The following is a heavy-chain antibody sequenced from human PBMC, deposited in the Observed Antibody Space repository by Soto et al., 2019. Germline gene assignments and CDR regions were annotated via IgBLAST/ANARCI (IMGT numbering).Heavy chain of an antibody. CDR2: TYYRSTKWFN. CDR3: ARKTAGYAFDI. Sequence: SQTLSLTCAISGDSVSSNSASWSWIRQSPSRGLEWLGRTYYRSTKWFNDYAVSVRSRMIINSDISKNQFSLQLNSVTPEDTAVYYWARKTAGYAFDIAGKGTLVTVPS. CDR1: GDSVSSNSAS. V-gene: IGHV6-1*01. D-gene: IGHD6-13*01. J-gene: IGHJ3*02.